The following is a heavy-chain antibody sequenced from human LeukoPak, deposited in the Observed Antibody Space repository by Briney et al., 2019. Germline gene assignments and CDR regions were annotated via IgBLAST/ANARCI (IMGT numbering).Heavy chain of an antibody. Sequence: GGSLRLSCAASGFTFSSYDMHWVRQATGKGLEWVSAIGTAGDTYYPGSVEGRFTISRENAKNSLYLQMNSLRAGDTAVYYCARAMNYYDSSGYYTYFDYWGQGTLVTVSS. D-gene: IGHD3-22*01. CDR2: IGTAGDT. V-gene: IGHV3-13*01. CDR3: ARAMNYYDSSGYYTYFDY. J-gene: IGHJ4*02. CDR1: GFTFSSYD.